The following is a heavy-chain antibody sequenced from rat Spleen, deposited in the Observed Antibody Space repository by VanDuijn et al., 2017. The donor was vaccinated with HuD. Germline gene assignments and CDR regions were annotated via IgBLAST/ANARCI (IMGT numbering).Heavy chain of an antibody. CDR1: GFTFSDYG. D-gene: IGHD5-1*01. CDR3: ARGTGSSGGYYWYFDF. CDR2: ISYGDSSGHSAT. V-gene: IGHV5-29*01. Sequence: EVQLVESGGGLVQPGRSLKLSCAASGFTFSDYGMAWVRQAPTKGLEWVATISYGDSSGHSATYYRDSVKGRFTISRDNAKSTLSLQVDSLRSEDTATYYCARGTGSSGGYYWYFDFWGPGTMVTVSS. J-gene: IGHJ1*01.